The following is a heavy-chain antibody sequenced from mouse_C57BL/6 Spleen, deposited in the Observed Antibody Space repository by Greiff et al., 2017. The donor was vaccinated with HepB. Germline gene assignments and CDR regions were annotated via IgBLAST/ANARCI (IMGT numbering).Heavy chain of an antibody. D-gene: IGHD1-1*01. V-gene: IGHV1-59*01. CDR2: IDPSDSYT. CDR3: AIFITTLVEGFAY. J-gene: IGHJ3*01. CDR1: GYTFTSYW. Sequence: VQLQQSGAELVRPGTSVKLSCKASGYTFTSYWMHWVKQRPGQGLEWIGVIDPSDSYTNYNQKFKGKATLTVDTSSSTAYMQLSSLTSEDSAVYYCAIFITTLVEGFAYWGQGTLVTVSA.